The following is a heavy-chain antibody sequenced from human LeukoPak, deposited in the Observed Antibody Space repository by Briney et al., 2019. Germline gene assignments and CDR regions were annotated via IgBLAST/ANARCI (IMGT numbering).Heavy chain of an antibody. CDR2: ISSCSSYI. J-gene: IGHJ4*02. CDR1: GFTLSSYR. CDR3: ASRQPLLTR. V-gene: IGHV3-21*01. D-gene: IGHD2-21*02. Sequence: GESLSHSCGASGFTLSSYRMMWVPQAPGKGLGWVSSISSCSSYIYYAHSVKGRFTNSRDNAKNSLYQQMTSLRAEDTAVYYCASRQPLLTRWGQGTLVTVSS.